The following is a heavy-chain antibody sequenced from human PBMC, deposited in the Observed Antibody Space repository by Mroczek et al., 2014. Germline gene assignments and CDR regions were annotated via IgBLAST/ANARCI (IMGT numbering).Heavy chain of an antibody. J-gene: IGHJ5*02. CDR1: GGSFSGYY. V-gene: IGHV4-34*01. CDR3: ARVDPPRGDIVVVPAAPTTVCWFDP. CDR2: INHSGST. Sequence: QVQLQESGAGLLKPSETLSLTCAVYGGSFSGYYWSWIRQPPGKGLEWIGEINHSGSTNYNPSLKSRVTISVDTSKNQFSLKLSSVTAADTAVYYCARVDPPRGDIVVVPAAPTTVCWFDPWGQGTLVTVSS. D-gene: IGHD2-2*01.